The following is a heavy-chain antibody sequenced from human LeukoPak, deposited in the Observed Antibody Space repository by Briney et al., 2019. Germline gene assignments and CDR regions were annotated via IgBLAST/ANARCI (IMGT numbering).Heavy chain of an antibody. CDR3: ARDRRKLVGWGYTDAFDI. J-gene: IGHJ3*02. CDR1: GGSISSGGYY. D-gene: IGHD5-18*01. CDR2: IYYSGST. V-gene: IGHV4-31*03. Sequence: PSETLSLTCTVSGGSISSGGYYWSWIRQHPGKGLEWIGYIYYSGSTYYNPSLKSRVTISVDTSKNQFSLKLSSVTAADTAVYYCARDRRKLVGWGYTDAFDIWGQGTMVTVSS.